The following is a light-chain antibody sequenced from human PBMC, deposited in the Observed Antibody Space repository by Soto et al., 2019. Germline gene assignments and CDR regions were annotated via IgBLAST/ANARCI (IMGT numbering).Light chain of an antibody. CDR2: RVF. CDR3: QRSNNAPPDGDLS. Sequence: DIQLTHAPPSLSASVGDRVTVTYRMSQGISTYLNCYRHKPGEVPNLLIYRVFNLQSGLPSRFSGSGSGTDFILTISSLQPEDAAICCAQRSNNAPPDGDLSFGGGTKVDIK. CDR1: QGISTY. V-gene: IGKV1-27*01. J-gene: IGKJ4*01.